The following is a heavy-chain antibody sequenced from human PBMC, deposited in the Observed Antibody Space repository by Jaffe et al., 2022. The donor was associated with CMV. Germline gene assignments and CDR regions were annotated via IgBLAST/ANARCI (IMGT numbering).Heavy chain of an antibody. CDR1: GFTVSSNY. J-gene: IGHJ6*03. Sequence: EVQLVESGGGLVQPGGSLRLSCAASGFTVSSNYMSWVRQAPGKGLEWVSVIYSGGSTYYADSVKGRFTISRDNSKNTLYLQMNSLRAEDTAVYYCARDRRVAAAGTWDYYMDVWGKGTTVTVSS. CDR2: IYSGGST. CDR3: ARDRRVAAAGTWDYYMDV. V-gene: IGHV3-66*01. D-gene: IGHD6-13*01.